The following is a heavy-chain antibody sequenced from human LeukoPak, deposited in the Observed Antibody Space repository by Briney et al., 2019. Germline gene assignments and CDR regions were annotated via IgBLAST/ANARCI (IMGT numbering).Heavy chain of an antibody. J-gene: IGHJ3*02. CDR1: GGTFSSYA. CDR3: ASVFYGSGSYYKLGDAFDI. D-gene: IGHD3-10*01. V-gene: IGHV1-69*13. CDR2: IIPIFGTA. Sequence: GASVKVSCKASGGTFSSYAISWVRQAPGQGLEWMGGIIPIFGTANYAQKFQGRVTITADESTSTAYMELSSLRSEDTAVYYCASVFYGSGSYYKLGDAFDIWGQGTMVTVSS.